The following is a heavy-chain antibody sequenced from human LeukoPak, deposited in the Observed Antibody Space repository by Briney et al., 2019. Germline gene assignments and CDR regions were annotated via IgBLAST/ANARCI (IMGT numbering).Heavy chain of an antibody. J-gene: IGHJ4*02. Sequence: NPSQTLSLTCGVSGASVSSIGYSWSWIRQPPGRGLEWIGYIYQSGSASYNPSLQSRVTISVDTSKNQFSLKLSSVTAADTAVYYCARGLRGAVAANYWGQGTLVTVSS. CDR2: IYQSGSA. CDR3: ARGLRGAVAANY. V-gene: IGHV4-30-2*01. D-gene: IGHD6-19*01. CDR1: GASVSSIGYS.